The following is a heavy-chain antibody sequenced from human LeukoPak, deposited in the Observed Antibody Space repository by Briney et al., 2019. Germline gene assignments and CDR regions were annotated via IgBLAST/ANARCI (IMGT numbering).Heavy chain of an antibody. D-gene: IGHD2-15*01. CDR1: GFTVSSNY. V-gene: IGHV3-48*01. CDR2: ISSSSSTI. J-gene: IGHJ4*02. Sequence: GGSLRLSCAASGFTVSSNYMSWVRQAPGKGLEWVSYISSSSSTIYYADSVKGRFTISRDNAKNSLYLQMNSLRAEDTAVYYCARGHCSGGSCYIPLEYWGQGTLVTVSS. CDR3: ARGHCSGGSCYIPLEY.